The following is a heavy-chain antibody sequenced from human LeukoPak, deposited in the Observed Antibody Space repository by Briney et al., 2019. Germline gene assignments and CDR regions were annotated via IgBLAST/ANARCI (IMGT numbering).Heavy chain of an antibody. CDR3: AREGKGAAAGTIDY. Sequence: SVKVSCKASGGTFSSYAISWVRQAPGQGLEWMGGIIPIFGTANYAQKFQGRVTITADESTSTAYMELSSLRSEDTAVYYCAREGKGAAAGTIDYWGQGTLVTVSS. CDR1: GGTFSSYA. V-gene: IGHV1-69*13. J-gene: IGHJ4*02. CDR2: IIPIFGTA. D-gene: IGHD6-13*01.